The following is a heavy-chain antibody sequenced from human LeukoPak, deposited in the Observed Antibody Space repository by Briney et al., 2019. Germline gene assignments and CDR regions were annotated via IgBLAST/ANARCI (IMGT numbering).Heavy chain of an antibody. V-gene: IGHV3-23*01. Sequence: GGSLRLSCAASGFTFSSYAMSWVRQAPGKGLEWVSAISGSGGSPYYADSVKGRFTISRDKSKNTLYLQMNSLRAEDTAVYYCAKVDSSSWIYYFDYWGQGTLVTVSS. D-gene: IGHD6-13*01. CDR3: AKVDSSSWIYYFDY. CDR1: GFTFSSYA. CDR2: ISGSGGSP. J-gene: IGHJ4*02.